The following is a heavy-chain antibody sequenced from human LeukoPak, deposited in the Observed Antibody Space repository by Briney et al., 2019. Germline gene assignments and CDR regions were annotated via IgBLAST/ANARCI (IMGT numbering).Heavy chain of an antibody. J-gene: IGHJ6*03. CDR2: ISGSGGST. V-gene: IGHV3-23*01. CDR3: AKGDGDYGWYYYYYYYMDV. CDR1: GFTFSDYY. D-gene: IGHD4-17*01. Sequence: GGSLRLSCAASGFTFSDYYMSWVRQAPGKGLEWVSAISGSGGSTYYADSVKGRFTISRDNSKNTLYLQMNSLRAEDTAVYYCAKGDGDYGWYYYYYYYMDVWGKGTTVTVSS.